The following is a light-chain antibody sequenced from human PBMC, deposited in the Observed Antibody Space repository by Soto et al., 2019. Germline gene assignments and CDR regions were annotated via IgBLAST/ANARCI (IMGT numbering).Light chain of an antibody. CDR2: DAS. J-gene: IGKJ4*01. CDR3: QQYSSYPLT. CDR1: ESINGW. V-gene: IGKV1-5*01. Sequence: DIPMTQSPSTLSVSVGDRVTITCRASESINGWLAWYQQKPGKAPKILIYDASKLERGVPSRLSGSGSGAEFTLTISSLQPDDLATYYCQQYSSYPLTFGGGTKVEL.